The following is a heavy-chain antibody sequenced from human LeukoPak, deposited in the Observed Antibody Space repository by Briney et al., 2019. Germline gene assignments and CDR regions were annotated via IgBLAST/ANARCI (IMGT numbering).Heavy chain of an antibody. Sequence: GGSLRLSCAASGFTFSSYAMHWVRQAPGKGLEWVAVISSDGSNKYYADSMKGRFTISRDNSKNTLYLQMNSLRAEDTAVYYCARDLRQRFLEWLWTFDPWGQGTLVTVSS. J-gene: IGHJ5*02. CDR1: GFTFSSYA. CDR3: ARDLRQRFLEWLWTFDP. CDR2: ISSDGSNK. D-gene: IGHD3-3*01. V-gene: IGHV3-30*04.